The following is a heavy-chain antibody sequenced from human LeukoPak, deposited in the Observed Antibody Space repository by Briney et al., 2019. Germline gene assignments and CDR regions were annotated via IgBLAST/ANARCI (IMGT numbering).Heavy chain of an antibody. V-gene: IGHV1-18*01. CDR2: ISTYNGNT. D-gene: IGHD4-17*01. CDR1: GYTFTSYG. CDR3: ARDPSLDYGDFYDY. Sequence: ASVKVSCKAPGYTFTSYGISWVRQAPGQGLEWMGWISTYNGNTHYAQNIQGRVTMTADVSTSTAYMELRSLRSDDTAVYYCARDPSLDYGDFYDYGGQGTLVTVSS. J-gene: IGHJ4*02.